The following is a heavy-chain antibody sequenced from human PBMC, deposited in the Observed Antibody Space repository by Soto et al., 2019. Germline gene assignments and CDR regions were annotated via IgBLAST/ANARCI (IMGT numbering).Heavy chain of an antibody. Sequence: GGSLRLSCAASGFTFSSYSMNWVRQAPGKGLEWVSSISSSSSYIYYADSVKGRFTISRDNAKNSLYLQMNSLRAEDTAVYYCAKGYCSGGSCYSVAEIFDYWGQGTLVTVSS. CDR2: ISSSSSYI. V-gene: IGHV3-21*01. D-gene: IGHD2-15*01. CDR3: AKGYCSGGSCYSVAEIFDY. J-gene: IGHJ4*02. CDR1: GFTFSSYS.